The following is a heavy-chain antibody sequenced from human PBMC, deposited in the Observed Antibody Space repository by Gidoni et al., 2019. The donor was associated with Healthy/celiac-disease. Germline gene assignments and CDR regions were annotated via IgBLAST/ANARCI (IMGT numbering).Heavy chain of an antibody. CDR3: AGRDGYNFLGAIDY. CDR2: IIPIFVTA. V-gene: IGHV1-69*06. D-gene: IGHD5-12*01. J-gene: IGHJ4*02. Sequence: QVQLVQSGAEVKKPGSSVKVSCKASGGTFSSYAISWVRQAPGQGLEWMGGIIPIFVTANYAQKFQGRVTITADKSTSTAYMELSSLRSEDTAVYYCAGRDGYNFLGAIDYWGQGTLVTVSS. CDR1: GGTFSSYA.